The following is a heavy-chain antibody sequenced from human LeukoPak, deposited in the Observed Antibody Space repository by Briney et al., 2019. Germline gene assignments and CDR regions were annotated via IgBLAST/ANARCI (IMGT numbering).Heavy chain of an antibody. D-gene: IGHD3-16*01. CDR2: IYYSGST. CDR1: GGSISSSSYY. Sequence: SETLSLTCTVSGGSISSSSYYWGWIRQPPGKGLEWIGSIYYSGSTYYNPSLKSRVTIPVDTSKNQFSLKLSSVTAADTAVYYCARELSGYDYVWGSPMYYFDYWGQGTLVTVSS. CDR3: ARELSGYDYVWGSPMYYFDY. J-gene: IGHJ4*02. V-gene: IGHV4-39*07.